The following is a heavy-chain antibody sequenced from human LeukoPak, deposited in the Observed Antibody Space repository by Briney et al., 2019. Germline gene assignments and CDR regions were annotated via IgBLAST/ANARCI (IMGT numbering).Heavy chain of an antibody. Sequence: PGGSLRLSCTASGFTFSTSGMTWVRQTPGKGLEWISYLTSGYDIYYADSVKGRFTISRDNPKNSLFLQMNSLRAEDTTVYYCARGLCGGDCSSGRFFDLWGRGTLVTVSS. D-gene: IGHD2-21*02. V-gene: IGHV3-21*05. CDR2: LTSGYDI. J-gene: IGHJ2*01. CDR3: ARGLCGGDCSSGRFFDL. CDR1: GFTFSTSG.